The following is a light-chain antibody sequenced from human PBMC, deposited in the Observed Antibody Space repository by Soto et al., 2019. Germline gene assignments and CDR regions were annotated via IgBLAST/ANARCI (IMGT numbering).Light chain of an antibody. CDR1: QSVSIK. CDR3: QQYSNWPPWT. V-gene: IGKV3-15*01. J-gene: IGKJ1*01. Sequence: EIGMTQSPSALSVSPGERATLSCRASQSVSIKLAWYQQKPGQAPRLLISSASARATGVPPRFSGTGSGTEFTLTISSLQSEDFGVYYCQQYSNWPPWTFGQGTKVDIK. CDR2: SAS.